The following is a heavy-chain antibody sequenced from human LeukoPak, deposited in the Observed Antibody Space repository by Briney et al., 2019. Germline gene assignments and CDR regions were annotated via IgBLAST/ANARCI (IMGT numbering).Heavy chain of an antibody. J-gene: IGHJ4*02. D-gene: IGHD6-6*01. Sequence: PSETLSLTCTVSGGSISSSSYYWGWIRQPPGKGLEWIGSIYYSGSTYYNPSLKSRITISVDTSKNQFSLKLSSVTAADTAVYYCARGGAARRLKGSYYFDYWGQGTLVTVSS. CDR3: ARGGAARRLKGSYYFDY. V-gene: IGHV4-39*07. CDR1: GGSISSSSYY. CDR2: IYYSGST.